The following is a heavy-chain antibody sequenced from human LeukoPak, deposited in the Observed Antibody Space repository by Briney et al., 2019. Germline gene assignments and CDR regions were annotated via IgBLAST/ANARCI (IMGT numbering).Heavy chain of an antibody. V-gene: IGHV3-23*01. Sequence: GGSLRLSCVVSGLTFSSYAMSWVRQAPGKGLDWVSAISASGGSTYYADSVKGRFTISRDNSKNTVYLQLNSLRGEDTAIYYCAPNWNLDNWGQGSLVTVSS. CDR2: ISASGGST. J-gene: IGHJ4*02. CDR1: GLTFSSYA. CDR3: APNWNLDN. D-gene: IGHD1-1*01.